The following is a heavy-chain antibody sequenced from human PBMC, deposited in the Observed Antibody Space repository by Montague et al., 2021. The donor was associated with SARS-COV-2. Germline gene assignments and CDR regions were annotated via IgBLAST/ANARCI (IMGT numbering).Heavy chain of an antibody. CDR1: GYSISSGYY. CDR3: ARSQDCSITSCHFDY. Sequence: SETLSLTCTVSGYSISSGYYWGWIRQPPGKGLVWIGSIYHSGSTNYNPSLKSRVTISVDTSKNQFSLKLSSVTAADTAVYYCARSQDCSITSCHFDYWGQGTLVTVSS. CDR2: IYHSGST. D-gene: IGHD2-2*01. J-gene: IGHJ4*02. V-gene: IGHV4-38-2*02.